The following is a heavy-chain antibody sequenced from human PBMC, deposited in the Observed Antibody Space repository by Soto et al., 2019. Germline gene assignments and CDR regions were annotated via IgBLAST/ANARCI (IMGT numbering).Heavy chain of an antibody. CDR2: IITKCGTA. Sequence: QVQLVQSGAEVKKPGSSVRVSCEASGGTFSSYAISWVRQAPGKGLEWMGGIITKCGTANYVHKLQGRVTITADESTSTAYMELSSLRAEDTAVYYCARLYSSSFLFDHWGQGTLVPVSS. J-gene: IGHJ4*02. CDR1: GGTFSSYA. CDR3: ARLYSSSFLFDH. V-gene: IGHV1-69*01. D-gene: IGHD6-6*01.